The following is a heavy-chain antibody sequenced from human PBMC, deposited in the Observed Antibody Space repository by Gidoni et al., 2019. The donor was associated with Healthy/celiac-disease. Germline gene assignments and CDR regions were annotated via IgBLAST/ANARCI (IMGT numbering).Heavy chain of an antibody. D-gene: IGHD4-17*01. V-gene: IGHV3-49*04. J-gene: IGHJ4*02. CDR2: IRSKAYGGTT. Sequence: EVQLVESGGGLVQPGRSLRLSCTASGFTLGDYAMSWVRQAPGKGLEWVGFIRSKAYGGTTEYAASVKGRFTISRDDSKSIAYLQMNSLKTEDTAVYYCTRDDGDYDFGGYWGQGTLVTVSS. CDR3: TRDDGDYDFGGY. CDR1: GFTLGDYA.